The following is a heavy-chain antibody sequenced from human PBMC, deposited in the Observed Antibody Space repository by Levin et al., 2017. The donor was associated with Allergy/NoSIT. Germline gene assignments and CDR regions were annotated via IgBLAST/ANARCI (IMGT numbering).Heavy chain of an antibody. J-gene: IGHJ4*02. D-gene: IGHD1-26*01. CDR2: FYYTGST. CDR1: GGAVSSGSYY. Sequence: SETLSLTCTVSGGAVSSGSYYWSWIRQPPGKALEWIGCFYYTGSTNYNPSLKSRVTLSVDTSKNQISLKLRSVTAADTAVYYCASRGSDITVYSVTYDYWGQGTLVTVSS. CDR3: ASRGSDITVYSVTYDY. V-gene: IGHV4-61*01.